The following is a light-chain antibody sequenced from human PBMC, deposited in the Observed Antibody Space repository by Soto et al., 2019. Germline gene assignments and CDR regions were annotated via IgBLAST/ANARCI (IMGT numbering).Light chain of an antibody. V-gene: IGKV1-5*01. CDR1: QSISSW. CDR2: DAS. Sequence: DIQMTQSPSTLSACVGDRVTITCRASQSISSWVAWYQQKPGKAPKLLSYDASSLESGVPSRFSGSGSGTEFTLTISSLQPDDFAAYYCQQYNSYELTFGGGTKVDIK. CDR3: QQYNSYELT. J-gene: IGKJ4*01.